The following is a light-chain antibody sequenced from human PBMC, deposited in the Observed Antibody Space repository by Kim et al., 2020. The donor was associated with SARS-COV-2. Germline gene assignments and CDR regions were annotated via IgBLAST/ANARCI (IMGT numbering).Light chain of an antibody. CDR1: QGISSN. Sequence: DIQMTQSPTSLSASVGDRVTITCRASQGISSNVAWYQQKPGKVPKLLMYDASVLQSGVPSRFSGSGSGTDFTLTISSLQPEDVATYYCQKCNGPPWTFGQWTKVDIK. V-gene: IGKV1-27*01. CDR3: QKCNGPPWT. CDR2: DAS. J-gene: IGKJ1*01.